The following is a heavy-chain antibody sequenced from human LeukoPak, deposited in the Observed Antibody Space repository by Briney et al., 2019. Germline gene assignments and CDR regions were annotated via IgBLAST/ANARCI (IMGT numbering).Heavy chain of an antibody. V-gene: IGHV3-30*02. J-gene: IGHJ4*02. CDR2: IRYDGSNK. Sequence: GGSLRLSCAASGFTFSSYGMHWVRQAPGKGLEWVAFIRYDGSNKYYADSVKGRFTISRDNSKNTLYLQMNSLRAEDTAVYYCAKDWGYGSGTFDYWGQGTLVTVSS. D-gene: IGHD3-10*01. CDR3: AKDWGYGSGTFDY. CDR1: GFTFSSYG.